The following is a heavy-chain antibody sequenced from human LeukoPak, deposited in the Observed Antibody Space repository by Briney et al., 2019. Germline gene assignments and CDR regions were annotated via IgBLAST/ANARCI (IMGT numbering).Heavy chain of an antibody. J-gene: IGHJ4*02. Sequence: ASVKVSCKASGYTFTGYYMHWVRQAPGQGLEWMARINPNSGGTNYAQKFQGRVTMTRDTSISTAYMELSRLRSDDTAVYYCARDADIVGAAKYFDYWGQGTLVTVSS. D-gene: IGHD1-26*01. V-gene: IGHV1-2*06. CDR3: ARDADIVGAAKYFDY. CDR1: GYTFTGYY. CDR2: INPNSGGT.